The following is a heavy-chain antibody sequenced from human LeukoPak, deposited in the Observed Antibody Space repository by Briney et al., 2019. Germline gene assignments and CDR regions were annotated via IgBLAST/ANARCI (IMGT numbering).Heavy chain of an antibody. Sequence: SETLSLTCTVSGGSISSYYWSWIRQPPGKGLEWIGYIYYSGSTNYNPSLKSRVTISVDTSKNQFSLKLSSVTAADTAVYYCAREASGERGLLPYFDYWGQGTLVTVSS. J-gene: IGHJ4*02. V-gene: IGHV4-59*01. CDR1: GGSISSYY. CDR3: AREASGERGLLPYFDY. D-gene: IGHD2-21*01. CDR2: IYYSGST.